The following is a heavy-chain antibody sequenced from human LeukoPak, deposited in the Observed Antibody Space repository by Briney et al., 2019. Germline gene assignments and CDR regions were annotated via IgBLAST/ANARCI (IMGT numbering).Heavy chain of an antibody. Sequence: SVKVSCKASGGTFSSYAISWVRQAPGQGLEWMGGIIPIFGTANYAQKFQGRVTITADESTSTAYMELSSLRSEDTAVYYCARDSSGWYPAPNPVDYWGQGTLVTVSS. CDR1: GGTFSSYA. D-gene: IGHD6-19*01. CDR3: ARDSSGWYPAPNPVDY. V-gene: IGHV1-69*13. J-gene: IGHJ4*02. CDR2: IIPIFGTA.